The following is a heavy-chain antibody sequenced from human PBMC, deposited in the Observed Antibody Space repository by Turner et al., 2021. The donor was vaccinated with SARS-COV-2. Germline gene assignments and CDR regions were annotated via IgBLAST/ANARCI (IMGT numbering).Heavy chain of an antibody. V-gene: IGHV4-39*01. D-gene: IGHD3-3*01. CDR2: IYYSGST. Sequence: QLQLQESGSGLVKPSETLSLTCTVSGCSISSTSYYGGWFRQHPGKGLEWIGSIYYSGSTYYNPSLKSRDTISVDTSKNQFSLKLSSVTAADTAVYYCARHYAYYDCWSGYGGQILGNWFDPWGQGTLVTVSS. CDR1: GCSISSTSYY. J-gene: IGHJ5*02. CDR3: ARHYAYYDCWSGYGGQILGNWFDP.